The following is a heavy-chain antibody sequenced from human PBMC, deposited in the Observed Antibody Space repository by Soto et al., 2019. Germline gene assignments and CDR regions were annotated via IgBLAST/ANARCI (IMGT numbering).Heavy chain of an antibody. CDR2: IIPILGIA. V-gene: IGHV1-69*02. Sequence: QVQLVQSGAEVKKPGSSVKVSCKASGCTFSSYTISWVRQAPGQGLEWMGRIIPILGIANYAQKFQGRVTITADKSTSTAYMELSSLRSEDTAVYYCATEPLGYCSGGSCSEYFQHWGQGTLVTVSS. CDR3: ATEPLGYCSGGSCSEYFQH. J-gene: IGHJ1*01. CDR1: GCTFSSYT. D-gene: IGHD2-15*01.